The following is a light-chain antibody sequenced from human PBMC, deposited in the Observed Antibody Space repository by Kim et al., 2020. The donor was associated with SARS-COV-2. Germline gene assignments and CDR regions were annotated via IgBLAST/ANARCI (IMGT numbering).Light chain of an antibody. CDR1: SSDVVSYNL. CDR3: CSYAGSWV. V-gene: IGLV2-23*02. J-gene: IGLJ3*02. Sequence: QSASVSGSPGQSITISCTGTSSDVVSYNLVSWYQQHPVKAPKLMIYEVSKRPSGVSNRFSGSKSGNTASLTISGLQAEDEADYYCCSYAGSWVFGGGTQLTVL. CDR2: EVS.